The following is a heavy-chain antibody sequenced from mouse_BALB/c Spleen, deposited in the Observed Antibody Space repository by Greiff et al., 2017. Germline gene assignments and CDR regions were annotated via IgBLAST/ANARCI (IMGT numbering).Heavy chain of an antibody. CDR2: IWRGGST. V-gene: IGHV2-5-1*01. Sequence: VKLVESGPSLVQPSQSLSITCTVSGFSLTSYGVHWVRQSPGKGLEWLGVIWRGGSTDYNAAFMSRLSITKDNSTSQVFFKMNSLQADDTAIYYCAKKGYDYDEGFAYWGQGTLVTVSA. J-gene: IGHJ3*01. CDR3: AKKGYDYDEGFAY. CDR1: GFSLTSYG. D-gene: IGHD2-4*01.